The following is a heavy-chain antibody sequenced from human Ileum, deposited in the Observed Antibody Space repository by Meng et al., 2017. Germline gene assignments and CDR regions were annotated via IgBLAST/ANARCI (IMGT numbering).Heavy chain of an antibody. CDR2: INVGGSPT. J-gene: IGHJ6*02. Sequence: GESLKISCAASAFPFSTYEFIWVRQAPGKGLEWVSKINVGGSPTHYLDSVRGRFTTSRDDAKNSLYLQMDSLRVEDTAVYYCARRLPFYGRDVWGQGTTVTVSS. CDR3: ARRLPFYGRDV. CDR1: AFPFSTYE. V-gene: IGHV3-48*03.